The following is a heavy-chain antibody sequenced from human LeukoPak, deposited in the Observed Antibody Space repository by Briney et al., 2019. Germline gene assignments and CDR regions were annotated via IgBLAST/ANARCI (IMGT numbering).Heavy chain of an antibody. D-gene: IGHD2-2*02. CDR3: ARVGYCSSTSCYMGGEWPEFDY. CDR2: IYYSGST. CDR1: GGSISSSSYY. V-gene: IGHV4-39*01. J-gene: IGHJ4*02. Sequence: PSETLSLTCTVSGGSISSSSYYWGWIRQPPGKGLEWIGSIYYSGSTNYNPSLKSRVTISVDTSKNQFSLKLSSVTAADTAVYYCARVGYCSSTSCYMGGEWPEFDYWGQGTLVTVSS.